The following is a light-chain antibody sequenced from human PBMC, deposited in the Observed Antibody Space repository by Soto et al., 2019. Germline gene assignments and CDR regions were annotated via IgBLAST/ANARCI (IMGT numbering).Light chain of an antibody. CDR1: NMGSES. CDR2: YDS. J-gene: IGLJ3*02. CDR3: QVWDGSSDQQV. V-gene: IGLV3-21*04. Sequence: SYELTQPPSVSVAPGKTATITCGGNNMGSESVHWYQQKPGQAPVLVIYYDSARPSGIPERFSGSNSGNTATLSITRVEAGDEADYFCQVWDGSSDQQVFGGGTKLTVL.